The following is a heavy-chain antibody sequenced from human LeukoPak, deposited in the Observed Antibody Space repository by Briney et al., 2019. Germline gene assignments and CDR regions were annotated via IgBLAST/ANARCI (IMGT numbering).Heavy chain of an antibody. D-gene: IGHD3-22*01. CDR2: INHSGST. V-gene: IGHV4-34*01. CDR3: ARGRIVVAPFDY. Sequence: SETLSLTCAVYGGSFSGYYWSWIRQPPGKGLEWIGEINHSGSTNYNPSLKSRVTISVDTSKNQFSLKLSSVTAADTAVYYCARGRIVVAPFDYWGQGTLVTVSS. J-gene: IGHJ4*02. CDR1: GGSFSGYY.